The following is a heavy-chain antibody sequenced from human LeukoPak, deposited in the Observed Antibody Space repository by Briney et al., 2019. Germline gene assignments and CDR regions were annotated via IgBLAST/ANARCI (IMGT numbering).Heavy chain of an antibody. V-gene: IGHV1-69*05. CDR1: GGTFSSYA. D-gene: IGHD6-13*01. Sequence: SVKVSCKASGGTFSSYAISWVRQAPGQGLEWMGGIIPIFGTANYAQKFQGRVTITTDESTSTAYMELSSLRSEDTAVYYCASGYSSTYYFDYWGQGTLVTVSS. J-gene: IGHJ4*02. CDR3: ASGYSSTYYFDY. CDR2: IIPIFGTA.